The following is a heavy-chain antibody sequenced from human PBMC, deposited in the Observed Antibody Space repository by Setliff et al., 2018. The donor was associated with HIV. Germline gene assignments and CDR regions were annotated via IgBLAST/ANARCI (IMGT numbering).Heavy chain of an antibody. CDR3: ARRSVDWLLESPYNWFDP. Sequence: GASVKVSCKASGYTFTTNAMHWVRQAPGQRLEWMGWINAGNGNTKYSQKFQGRVTITRDTSASTAYMELSSLRSEDTAVYYCARRSVDWLLESPYNWFDPWGQGTLVTVSS. V-gene: IGHV1-3*01. D-gene: IGHD3-9*01. CDR2: INAGNGNT. J-gene: IGHJ5*02. CDR1: GYTFTTNA.